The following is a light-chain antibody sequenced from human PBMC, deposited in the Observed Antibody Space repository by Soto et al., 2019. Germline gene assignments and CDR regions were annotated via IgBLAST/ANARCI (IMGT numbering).Light chain of an antibody. J-gene: IGKJ1*01. V-gene: IGKV3-15*01. CDR3: QQYNNWLWT. CDR2: DAS. Sequence: EIVMTQSPATLSLSPGERATLSCRASQSVSRNVAWYQQKPGQAPRLLIHDASTRATGISVRFSGSGSETDFTLTISSLESEDFAVYYCQQYNNWLWTFGQGTKVEIK. CDR1: QSVSRN.